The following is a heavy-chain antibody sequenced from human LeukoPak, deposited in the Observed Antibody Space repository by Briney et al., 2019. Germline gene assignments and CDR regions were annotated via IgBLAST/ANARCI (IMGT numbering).Heavy chain of an antibody. CDR3: ARYSGSYYYPPAWDL. D-gene: IGHD1-26*01. V-gene: IGHV3-21*04. J-gene: IGHJ4*02. CDR2: INPDSKYI. CDR1: AFAFNTYT. Sequence: PGGSLRLSCVASAFAFNTYTMEWVRLAPGKGLEWVSSINPDSKYIYYADSVKGRFTISRDNVKNSLYLQMNSLRVEDTAIYFCARYSGSYYYPPAWDLWGQGTLVTVCS.